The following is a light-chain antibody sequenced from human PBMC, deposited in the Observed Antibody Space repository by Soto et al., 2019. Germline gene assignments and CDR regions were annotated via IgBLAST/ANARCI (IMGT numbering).Light chain of an antibody. CDR2: GAS. CDR3: QQYNNWYT. V-gene: IGKV3-15*01. Sequence: EIVLTQSPATLSVSPGERATLSCRASQSVSSNLAWYQQKPGQAPRLLIYGASTRATGIPARFSGSGSGTDFTLTISILQSEDFAVFYCQQYNNWYTFGQGTKLEIK. CDR1: QSVSSN. J-gene: IGKJ2*01.